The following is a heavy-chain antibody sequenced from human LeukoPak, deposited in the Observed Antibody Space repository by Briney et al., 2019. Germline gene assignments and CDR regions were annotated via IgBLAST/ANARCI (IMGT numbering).Heavy chain of an antibody. CDR3: ARAVGTGFIDY. V-gene: IGHV3-30*04. J-gene: IGHJ4*02. CDR1: GFTFSSYA. Sequence: GGSLRLSCAASGFTFSSYAVHWVRQAPGKGLEWVALISYDGSNKYYADSVKGRFTISRDNSKNTLYLQMNSLRVEDTAVYYCARAVGTGFIDYWGQGTLVTVSS. D-gene: IGHD3-9*01. CDR2: ISYDGSNK.